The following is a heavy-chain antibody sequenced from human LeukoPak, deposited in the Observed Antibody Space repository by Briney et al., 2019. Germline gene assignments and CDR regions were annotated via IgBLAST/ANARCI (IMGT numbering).Heavy chain of an antibody. J-gene: IGHJ5*02. Sequence: PGGSLRLSCAASGFTFSSYWMHWVRQAPGKGLVWVSRINTDGSSTSYADSVKGRFTISRDNAKNTLYLQMNSLRAEDTAVYYCAKHGQGGIGDNWFDPWGQGTLVTVSS. CDR3: AKHGQGGIGDNWFDP. CDR2: INTDGSST. CDR1: GFTFSSYW. V-gene: IGHV3-74*01. D-gene: IGHD3-10*01.